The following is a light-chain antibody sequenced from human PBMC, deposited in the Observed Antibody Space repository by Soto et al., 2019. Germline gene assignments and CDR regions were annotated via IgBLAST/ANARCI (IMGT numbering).Light chain of an antibody. J-gene: IGKJ1*01. CDR1: QDIRNE. V-gene: IGKV1-6*01. CDR3: LQDYSYPRT. CDR2: AAS. Sequence: AIQMTQSPSSLSASVGDRVSITCRASQDIRNELGWYQLRPGEAPKLLIYAASTLQTGVPSRFSASGSGKDFTLTINRMQPEDFATYYCLQDYSYPRTFGPGTKVDIK.